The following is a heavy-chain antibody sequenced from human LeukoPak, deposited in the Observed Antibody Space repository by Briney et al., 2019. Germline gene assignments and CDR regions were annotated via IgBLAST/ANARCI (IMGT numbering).Heavy chain of an antibody. CDR1: GFTFSSYG. D-gene: IGHD3-22*01. V-gene: IGHV3-30*02. J-gene: IGHJ4*02. CDR2: IRYDGSNK. CDR3: AKSRSGYYGLLDY. Sequence: PGGSLRLSCAASGFTFSSYGMHWVRQAPGKGLEWVAFIRYDGSNKYYADSVKGRFTISRDNSKNTLYLQMNSLRAEDTAVYYCAKSRSGYYGLLDYWGQGTLVTVSS.